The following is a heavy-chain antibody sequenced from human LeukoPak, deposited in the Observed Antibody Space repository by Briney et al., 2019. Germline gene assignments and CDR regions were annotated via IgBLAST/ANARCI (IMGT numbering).Heavy chain of an antibody. J-gene: IGHJ4*02. CDR2: INHSGST. V-gene: IGHV4-34*01. D-gene: IGHD3-16*01. CDR3: ARVDGLAFGGVKPFDY. CDR1: GGSISSYY. Sequence: SETLSLTCTVSGGSISSYYWSWIRQPPGKGLEWIGEINHSGSTNYNPSLKSRVTISVDTSKNQFSLKLSSVTAADTAVYYCARVDGLAFGGVKPFDYWGQGTLVTVSS.